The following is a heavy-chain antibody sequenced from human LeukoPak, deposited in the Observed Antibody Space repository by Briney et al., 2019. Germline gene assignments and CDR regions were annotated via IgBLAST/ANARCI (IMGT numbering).Heavy chain of an antibody. V-gene: IGHV3-48*04. CDR1: GFTFSSYS. Sequence: GGSLRLSCAASGFTFSSYSMIWVRQAPGKGLEWVSYITSSSSTIFYADSVKGRFTISRDNAKNSLYLQVNSLRAEDTAVYYCAKEVVPAARYYYYMDVWGKGTTVTVSS. J-gene: IGHJ6*03. CDR3: AKEVVPAARYYYYMDV. CDR2: ITSSSSTI. D-gene: IGHD2-2*01.